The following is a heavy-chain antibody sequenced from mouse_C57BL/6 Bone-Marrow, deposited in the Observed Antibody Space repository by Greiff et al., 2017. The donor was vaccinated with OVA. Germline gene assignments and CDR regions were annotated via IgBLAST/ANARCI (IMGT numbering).Heavy chain of an antibody. CDR1: GYTFTNYW. J-gene: IGHJ1*03. Sequence: QVQLQQSGAELVRPGPSVKMSCKASGYTFTNYWIGWAKQRPGHGLEWIGDIYPGGGYTTYNEKFKGKATLTADQSSSTAYMQFSSLTSEDSAIDYCARWYGWYFDVWGTGATVTVSS. D-gene: IGHD1-1*01. CDR2: IYPGGGYT. V-gene: IGHV1-63*01. CDR3: ARWYGWYFDV.